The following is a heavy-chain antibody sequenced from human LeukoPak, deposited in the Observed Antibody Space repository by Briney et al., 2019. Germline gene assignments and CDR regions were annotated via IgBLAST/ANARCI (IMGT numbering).Heavy chain of an antibody. CDR2: INNDGTAT. D-gene: IGHD1-1*01. CDR1: GFTFSAYW. J-gene: IGHJ4*02. Sequence: GGSLRLSCAASGFTFSAYWMHWVRQVPGKGLVWVSRINNDGTATFFADSVKGRFTISRDNAKNTLYLQMDSRRAEDTAMYYCAREILEPGKTHEYWGGGTVVTVSS. CDR3: AREILEPGKTHEY. V-gene: IGHV3-74*01.